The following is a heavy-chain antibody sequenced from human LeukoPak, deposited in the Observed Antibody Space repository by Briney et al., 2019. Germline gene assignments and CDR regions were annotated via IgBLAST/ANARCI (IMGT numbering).Heavy chain of an antibody. V-gene: IGHV1-2*02. CDR3: AREESSGPAFDN. Sequence: GASVKVSCRASGYTFTDDYMHWVRQAPGQGLEWMGWINSNSGGTHSAQKFQGRVTMTRDTSISTAYMELSRLRSDDTAVYYCAREESSGPAFDNWGQGTLVTVSS. D-gene: IGHD3-22*01. J-gene: IGHJ4*02. CDR2: INSNSGGT. CDR1: GYTFTDDY.